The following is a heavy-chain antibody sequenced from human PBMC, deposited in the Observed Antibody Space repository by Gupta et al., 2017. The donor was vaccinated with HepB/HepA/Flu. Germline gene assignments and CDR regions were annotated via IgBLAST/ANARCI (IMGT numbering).Heavy chain of an antibody. D-gene: IGHD3-16*01. Sequence: QLQLQESGPGLVKPSETLSLTCTVSGGSSSSSSYYWGWIRQPPGKGLEWIGSIYYSGTTYYNPSLKSRVTISVDTSKNQFSLKLTSVTAADTAVYYCARRGGVGVRGDWYFDLWGRGTLVTVSS. V-gene: IGHV4-39*01. CDR3: ARRGGVGVRGDWYFDL. J-gene: IGHJ2*01. CDR2: IYYSGTT. CDR1: GGSSSSSSYY.